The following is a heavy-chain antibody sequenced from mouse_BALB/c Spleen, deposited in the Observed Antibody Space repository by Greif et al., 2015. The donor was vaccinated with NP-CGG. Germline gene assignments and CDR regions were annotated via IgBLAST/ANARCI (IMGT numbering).Heavy chain of an antibody. V-gene: IGHV7-3*02. Sequence: EGKLAESGGGLVQPGGSLRLSCATSGFTFTDYYMSWVRQPPGKALEWLGFIRNEANGYTTEYSASVKGRFTISRDNSQSILYLQMNALRAEDSATYYGARGDGYYWVAYWGQGTLVTVSA. CDR2: IRNEANGYTT. CDR3: ARGDGYYWVAY. CDR1: GFTFTDYY. D-gene: IGHD2-3*01. J-gene: IGHJ3*01.